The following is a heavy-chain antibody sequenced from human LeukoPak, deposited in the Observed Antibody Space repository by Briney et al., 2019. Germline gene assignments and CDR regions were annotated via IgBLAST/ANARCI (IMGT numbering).Heavy chain of an antibody. J-gene: IGHJ4*02. CDR3: ARELRGYSYGYSHYFDY. Sequence: GASVKVPCKASGYTFTSYGISWVRQAPGQGLEWMGWISAYNGNTNYAQKLQGGVTMTTDTSTSTAYMELRSLRSDDTAVYYCARELRGYSYGYSHYFDYWGRGTLVTVSS. CDR1: GYTFTSYG. D-gene: IGHD5-18*01. CDR2: ISAYNGNT. V-gene: IGHV1-18*01.